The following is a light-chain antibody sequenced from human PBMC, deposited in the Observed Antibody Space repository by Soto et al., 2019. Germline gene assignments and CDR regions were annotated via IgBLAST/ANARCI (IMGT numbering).Light chain of an antibody. V-gene: IGKV1-5*01. CDR2: DAS. CDR3: QQYYSYPLT. Sequence: DIQMTQSPSTLSASVGDRVTITCRASQSINGWLAWYQQKPGKAPKLVIYDASSLESGVPSRFSGSGSGTEVTLTISSLQPDDFATYSCQQYYSYPLTFGGGTKVEIK. CDR1: QSINGW. J-gene: IGKJ4*01.